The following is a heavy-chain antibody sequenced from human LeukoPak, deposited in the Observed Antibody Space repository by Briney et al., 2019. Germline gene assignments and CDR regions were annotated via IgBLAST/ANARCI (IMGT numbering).Heavy chain of an antibody. CDR3: AKTPVAAAGYFDY. Sequence: GGSLRLSCVASGFTFSSYAISWVRHAAGKVLEWVSSTSSSGDTTYYADSVKGRFTISRDNSRNTLYLQMNSLRAEDTAVYYCAKTPVAAAGYFDYWGQGTLVTVSS. CDR1: GFTFSSYA. V-gene: IGHV3-23*01. D-gene: IGHD6-13*01. J-gene: IGHJ4*02. CDR2: TSSSGDTT.